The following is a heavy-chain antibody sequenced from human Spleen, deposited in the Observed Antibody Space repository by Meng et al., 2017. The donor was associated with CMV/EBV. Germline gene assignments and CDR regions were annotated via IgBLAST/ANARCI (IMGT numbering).Heavy chain of an antibody. D-gene: IGHD1-26*01. V-gene: IGHV3-23*01. CDR3: AKGVGTTEGGFDY. CDR2: ISGGGGST. J-gene: IGHJ4*02. CDR1: GFTFSDYR. Sequence: GESLKISCAASGFTFSDYRMNWVRQAPGKGLEWVSVISGGGGSTYYADSVKGRFTISRDNSKNTLYLQMNSLRAEDTAVYYCAKGVGTTEGGFDYWGRGTLVTVSS.